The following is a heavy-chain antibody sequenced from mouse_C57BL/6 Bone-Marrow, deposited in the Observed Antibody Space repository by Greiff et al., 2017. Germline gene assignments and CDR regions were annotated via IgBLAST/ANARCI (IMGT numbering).Heavy chain of an antibody. J-gene: IGHJ2*01. D-gene: IGHD1-1*01. Sequence: EVQLQQSGPVLARPGASVKMSCKTSGYTFTSYWMHWVKQRPGQGLEWIGAIYPGNGDTSYNQKFKGQAKLTAVTSARTAYMGLSSLTNEDTAVYYSTREHCYGSSANWGQGTTLTVSS. CDR3: TREHCYGSSAN. V-gene: IGHV1-5*01. CDR2: IYPGNGDT. CDR1: GYTFTSYW.